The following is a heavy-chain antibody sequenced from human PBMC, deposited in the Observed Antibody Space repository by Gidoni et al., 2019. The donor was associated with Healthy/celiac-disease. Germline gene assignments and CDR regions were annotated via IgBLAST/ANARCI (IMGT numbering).Heavy chain of an antibody. V-gene: IGHV3-48*01. CDR2: ISSSRSTI. D-gene: IGHD3-22*01. Sequence: EVQLLESGGGLLQPGGSLSLSCAASGFTFSSYSMNWVRQAPGKGLEGVSYISSSRSTIYYADSVKGRFTISRDNAKNSLYLQMNSLRAEDTAVYYCARSGYYYDSSVDYWGQGTLVTVSS. CDR3: ARSGYYYDSSVDY. CDR1: GFTFSSYS. J-gene: IGHJ4*02.